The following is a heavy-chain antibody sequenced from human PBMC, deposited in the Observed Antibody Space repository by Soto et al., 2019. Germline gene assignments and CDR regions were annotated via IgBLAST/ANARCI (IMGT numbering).Heavy chain of an antibody. Sequence: ASVKVSCKVSGYTLTELSMHWVRQAPGKGLEWMGGFDPEDGETIYAQKFQGRVTMTEDTSTDTAYMELSSLRSEDTAVYYCAILGYCISTSCYFDYYYGMDVWGQGTTVTVSS. CDR3: AILGYCISTSCYFDYYYGMDV. D-gene: IGHD2-2*01. V-gene: IGHV1-24*01. CDR2: FDPEDGET. CDR1: GYTLTELS. J-gene: IGHJ6*02.